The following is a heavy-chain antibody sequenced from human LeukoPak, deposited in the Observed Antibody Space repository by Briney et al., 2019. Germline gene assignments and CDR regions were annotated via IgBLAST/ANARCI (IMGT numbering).Heavy chain of an antibody. CDR1: GYTLTSYG. D-gene: IGHD3-16*02. CDR2: ISAYNGNT. CDR3: ARDRDMITFGGVIADY. V-gene: IGHV1-18*04. Sequence: ASVKVSCKASGYTLTSYGISWVRHAPGQGLEWMGWISAYNGNTNYAQKLQGRVTMTTDTSTSTAYMELRSLRSDDTAVYYCARDRDMITFGGVIADYWGQGTLVTVSS. J-gene: IGHJ4*02.